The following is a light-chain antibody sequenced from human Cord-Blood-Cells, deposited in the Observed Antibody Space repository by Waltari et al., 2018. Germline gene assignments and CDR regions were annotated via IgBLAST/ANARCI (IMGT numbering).Light chain of an antibody. CDR1: QSVSSN. V-gene: IGKV3-15*01. Sequence: TQSPAPLSVSPGERATLSCRASQSVSSNLAWYQQKPGQAPRLLIYGASTRATGIPARFSGSGSGTEFTLTISSLQSEDFAVYYCQQYNNWPLTFGGGTKVEIK. CDR3: QQYNNWPLT. J-gene: IGKJ4*01. CDR2: GAS.